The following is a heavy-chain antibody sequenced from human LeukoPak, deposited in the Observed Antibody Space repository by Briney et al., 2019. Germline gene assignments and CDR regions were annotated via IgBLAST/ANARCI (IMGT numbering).Heavy chain of an antibody. CDR3: AKGGPNDY. CDR1: GFTFGDYA. CDR2: IRSKAYGGTT. V-gene: IGHV3-49*04. J-gene: IGHJ4*02. Sequence: GGSLRLSCTASGFTFGDYAMSWVRQAPGKGLQWVGFIRSKAYGGTTEYAASVKGRFTISRDDSKSIAYLQMNSLKADDTAIYYCAKGGPNDYWGQGTLVTVSS. D-gene: IGHD3-16*01.